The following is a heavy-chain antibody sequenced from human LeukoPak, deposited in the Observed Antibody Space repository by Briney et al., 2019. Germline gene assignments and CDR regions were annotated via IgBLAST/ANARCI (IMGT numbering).Heavy chain of an antibody. D-gene: IGHD6-19*01. Sequence: ASVKVSCKASGYTFTSYAMHWVRQAPGQRLEWMGWINAGNGNTKYSQKFQGRVTITRVTSASTAYRELSSLRSEDTAVYYCARGWQWLVRGYFDYWGQGTLVTVSS. J-gene: IGHJ4*02. V-gene: IGHV1-3*01. CDR2: INAGNGNT. CDR3: ARGWQWLVRGYFDY. CDR1: GYTFTSYA.